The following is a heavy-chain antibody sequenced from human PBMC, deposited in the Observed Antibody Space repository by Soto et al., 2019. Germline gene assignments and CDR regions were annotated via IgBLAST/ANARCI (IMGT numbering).Heavy chain of an antibody. CDR3: ARVDPHCSSTSCLNYYHYGMDV. J-gene: IGHJ6*02. CDR2: TYYRSKWYN. CDR1: GDSVSSNSAA. Sequence: PSQTLSLTCAISGDSVSSNSAAWNWIRQSPSGGLEWLGRTYYRSKWYNDYAVSVKSRITINPDTSKNQFSLQLNSVTPEDTAVYYCARVDPHCSSTSCLNYYHYGMDVWGQGTRVTVSS. V-gene: IGHV6-1*01. D-gene: IGHD2-2*01.